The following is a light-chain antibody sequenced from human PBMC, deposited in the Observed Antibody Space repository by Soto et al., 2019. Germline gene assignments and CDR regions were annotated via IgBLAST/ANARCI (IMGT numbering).Light chain of an antibody. CDR2: EVN. J-gene: IGLJ2*01. Sequence: QSVLTQPASVSGSPGQSITFSCTGTNSDVGLYDYVSWYQQHPGKAPKLIIFEVNNRPSGVSDRFSGSKSGNTASLTISGLQPEDEAHYYCTSYTTISTLHVIFGGGTQLTVL. V-gene: IGLV2-14*01. CDR3: TSYTTISTLHVI. CDR1: NSDVGLYDY.